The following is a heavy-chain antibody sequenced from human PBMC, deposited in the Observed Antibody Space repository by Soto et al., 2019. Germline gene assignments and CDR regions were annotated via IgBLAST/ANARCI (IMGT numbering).Heavy chain of an antibody. V-gene: IGHV2-70*01. Sequence: SGPTLVNPTQTLTLTCTFSGFSLSTSGMCVSWIRQPPGKALEWLALIDWDDDKYYSTSLKTRLTISKDTSKNQVVLTMTNMDPVDTATYYCARIRNTRGSGWYYFDYWGEGTLVTVSS. D-gene: IGHD6-19*01. CDR2: IDWDDDK. J-gene: IGHJ4*02. CDR3: ARIRNTRGSGWYYFDY. CDR1: GFSLSTSGMC.